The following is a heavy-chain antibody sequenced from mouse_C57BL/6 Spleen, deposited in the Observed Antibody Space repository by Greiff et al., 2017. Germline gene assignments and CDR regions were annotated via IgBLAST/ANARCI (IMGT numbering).Heavy chain of an antibody. V-gene: IGHV14-2*01. CDR1: GFNIKDYY. CDR3: ASSHGSSYGAMDY. D-gene: IGHD1-1*01. CDR2: IDPEDGET. Sequence: VQLKESGAELVKPGASVKLSCTASGFNIKDYYMHWVKQRTEQGLEWIGRIDPEDGETKYAPKFQGKATITADTSSNTAYLQLSSLTSEDTAVYYCASSHGSSYGAMDYWGQGTAVTVSS. J-gene: IGHJ4*01.